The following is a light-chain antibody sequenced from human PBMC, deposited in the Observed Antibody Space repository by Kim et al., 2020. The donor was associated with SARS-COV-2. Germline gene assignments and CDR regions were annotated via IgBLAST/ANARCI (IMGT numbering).Light chain of an antibody. CDR1: KLGDKY. Sequence: ASPGQTATITCSGDKLGDKYVCWYQQNTGQSPVVVIYQDRKRPSGIPERFSGSNSGNTATLTISGTQAMDEADYYCQAWDSSTVLFGGGTQLTVL. CDR3: QAWDSSTVL. J-gene: IGLJ2*01. CDR2: QDR. V-gene: IGLV3-1*01.